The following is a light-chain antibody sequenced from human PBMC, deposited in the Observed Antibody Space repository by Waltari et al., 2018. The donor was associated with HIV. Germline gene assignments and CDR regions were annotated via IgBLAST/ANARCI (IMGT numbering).Light chain of an antibody. CDR3: SSYAGINPVI. Sequence: QSALTQPPSASGSLGQSVTISCTGSSSAVGRYDYVSWYQPHPGKAPKLLIFEVNKRPSGVPDRFSGSKSGNTASLTVSGLQAEDEAEYSCSSYAGINPVIFGGGTTLTVL. V-gene: IGLV2-8*01. J-gene: IGLJ2*01. CDR2: EVN. CDR1: SSAVGRYDY.